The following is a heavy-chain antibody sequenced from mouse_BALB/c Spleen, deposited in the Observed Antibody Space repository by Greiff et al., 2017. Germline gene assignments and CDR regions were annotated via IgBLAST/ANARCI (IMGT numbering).Heavy chain of an antibody. Sequence: EVQLVESGGGLVKPGGSLKLSCAASGFTFSDYYMYWVRQTPEKRLEWVATISDGGSYTYYPDSVKGRFTISRDNAKNNLYLQMSSLKSEDTAMYYCARDKGYDPLYYAMDYWGQGTSVTVSS. CDR1: GFTFSDYY. CDR2: ISDGGSYT. J-gene: IGHJ4*01. D-gene: IGHD2-3*01. CDR3: ARDKGYDPLYYAMDY. V-gene: IGHV5-4*02.